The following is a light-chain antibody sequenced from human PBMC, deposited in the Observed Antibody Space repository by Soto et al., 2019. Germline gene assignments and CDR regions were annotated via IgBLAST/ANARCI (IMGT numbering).Light chain of an antibody. J-gene: IGKJ2*01. CDR3: QQYSSNLYT. Sequence: EIQMTQSPSTLSASVGDTVTITCRASQSISTHLAWYQQKPGKAPEVLIYDASTLESGVPSRFSGSGSGTKFTLTISSLQPDDFATYYCQQYSSNLYTFGQGTKLEIK. CDR1: QSISTH. V-gene: IGKV1-5*01. CDR2: DAS.